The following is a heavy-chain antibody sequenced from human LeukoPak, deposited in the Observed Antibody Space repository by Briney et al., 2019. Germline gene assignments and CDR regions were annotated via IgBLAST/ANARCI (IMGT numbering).Heavy chain of an antibody. V-gene: IGHV3-7*01. CDR1: GFTFSSYW. J-gene: IGHJ4*02. D-gene: IGHD1-26*01. Sequence: PGGSLRLSCAASGFTFSSYWMSWVRQAPGKGLEWVANIKQDGSEKYYVDSVKGRFTISRDNAKNSLYLQMNSLRAEDTAVYYCARDPGDSPYSGSYYFDYWGQGTLVTVSS. CDR3: ARDPGDSPYSGSYYFDY. CDR2: IKQDGSEK.